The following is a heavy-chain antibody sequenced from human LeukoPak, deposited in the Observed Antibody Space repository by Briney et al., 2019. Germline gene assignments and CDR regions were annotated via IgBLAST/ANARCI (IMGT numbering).Heavy chain of an antibody. J-gene: IGHJ5*02. CDR3: ATYLAGGAGKGS. CDR1: GGSVSSGSYH. D-gene: IGHD1-26*01. Sequence: PSETLSLTCTVSGGSVSSGSYHWSWIRQPPGKGLEWIGYYYSGSTNYNPSLKSRVTISVDMSKNQFSLKLSSVTPADTAVHYCATYLAGGAGKGSWGQGTLVTVSS. V-gene: IGHV4-61*01. CDR2: YYSGST.